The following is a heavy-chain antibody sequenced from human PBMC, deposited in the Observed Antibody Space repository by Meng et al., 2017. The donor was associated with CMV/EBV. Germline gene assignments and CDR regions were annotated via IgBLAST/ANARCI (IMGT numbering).Heavy chain of an antibody. D-gene: IGHD3-3*01. Sequence: LSLTCAASGFTFSSSAMHWVRQAPGKGLEWVAVISYDGSNKYYADSVKGRFTISRDNSKNTLYLQMNSLRAEDTAVYYCARDRGGALITIFGVVIIDGMDVWGQGTTVTVSS. V-gene: IGHV3-30*04. CDR2: ISYDGSNK. J-gene: IGHJ6*02. CDR3: ARDRGGALITIFGVVIIDGMDV. CDR1: GFTFSSSA.